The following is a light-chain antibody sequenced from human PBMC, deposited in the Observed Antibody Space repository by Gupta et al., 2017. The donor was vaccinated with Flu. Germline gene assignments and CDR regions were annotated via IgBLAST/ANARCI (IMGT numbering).Light chain of an antibody. Sequence: QSITISCTATSSEVGDYEYVSWYQQHPGKAPKLMMYDVTNRPSGVSDRFSGSKSETTASLTISGLQPEDEADYFCSSYTGTTSIFGGGTKLTVL. V-gene: IGLV2-14*03. CDR2: DVT. J-gene: IGLJ2*01. CDR1: SSEVGDYEY. CDR3: SSYTGTTSI.